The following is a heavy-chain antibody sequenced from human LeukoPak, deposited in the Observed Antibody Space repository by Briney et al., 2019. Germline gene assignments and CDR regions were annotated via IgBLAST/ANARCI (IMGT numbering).Heavy chain of an antibody. Sequence: SETQSLTCTVSGGSISSYYWSWIRQPPGKGLEWIGYIYYSGSTYYNPSLKSRVTISVDTSKNQFSLKLSSVTAADTAVYYCARPSPSMIAGTDQETWYFDLWGRGTLVTVSS. CDR3: ARPSPSMIAGTDQETWYFDL. J-gene: IGHJ2*01. V-gene: IGHV4-59*04. CDR1: GGSISSYY. CDR2: IYYSGST. D-gene: IGHD3-22*01.